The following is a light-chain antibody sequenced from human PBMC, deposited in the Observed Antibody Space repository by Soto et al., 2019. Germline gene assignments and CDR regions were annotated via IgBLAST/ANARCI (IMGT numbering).Light chain of an antibody. V-gene: IGKV3-20*01. Sequence: EIVLTQSPGTLSSSPGGRATLSCRASQSVTNNYLAWYQQKRGQAPRLLIWGASIRAADLPDRFSGGGSGTDFTLTISRLEADDVVTYYCQQYNALWYTFGQGTKV. J-gene: IGKJ2*01. CDR2: GAS. CDR3: QQYNALWYT. CDR1: QSVTNNY.